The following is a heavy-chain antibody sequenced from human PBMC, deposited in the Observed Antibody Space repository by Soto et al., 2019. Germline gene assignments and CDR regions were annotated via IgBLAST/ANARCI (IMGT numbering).Heavy chain of an antibody. D-gene: IGHD1-26*01. CDR1: GFTFSSYW. Sequence: PGGSLRLSCAASGFTFSSYWMHWVRQSPGKGLMWVSRINNDGSSRSYADSVKGRFTISRDNAKNTLYLQVNSLRAEDTAVYYCSRDATTGYSAAGDYWGQGTMVTVYS. J-gene: IGHJ4*02. CDR3: SRDATTGYSAAGDY. V-gene: IGHV3-74*01. CDR2: INNDGSSR.